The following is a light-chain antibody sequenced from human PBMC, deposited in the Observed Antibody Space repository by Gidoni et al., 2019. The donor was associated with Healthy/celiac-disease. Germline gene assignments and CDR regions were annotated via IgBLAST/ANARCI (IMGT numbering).Light chain of an antibody. Sequence: DIQMTQSPSSLSASGGDRVTITCRASQSISSYLNWYQQKPGKAPKLLIYAASSLQSGVPSRFSGSLSGTDFTLTISSLQPEDFATYYCQQSYSTPSTFGQGTKLEIK. CDR3: QQSYSTPST. CDR1: QSISSY. J-gene: IGKJ2*01. CDR2: AAS. V-gene: IGKV1-39*01.